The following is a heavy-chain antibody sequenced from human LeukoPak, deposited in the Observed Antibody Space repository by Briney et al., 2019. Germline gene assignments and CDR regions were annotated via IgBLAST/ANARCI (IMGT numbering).Heavy chain of an antibody. CDR2: LSSKSTYI. D-gene: IGHD3-16*01. CDR3: ARRGGLSSGRGFDH. Sequence: GGSLRLSCVASGFDFNYYDMNWVRHAPGKGLEWVSPLSSKSTYIHSADSTKGRFTISRDNANNSVFLQMSRLRPEDTAVYYCARRGGLSSGRGFDHWGQGTLVTVSS. J-gene: IGHJ4*02. CDR1: GFDFNYYD. V-gene: IGHV3-21*01.